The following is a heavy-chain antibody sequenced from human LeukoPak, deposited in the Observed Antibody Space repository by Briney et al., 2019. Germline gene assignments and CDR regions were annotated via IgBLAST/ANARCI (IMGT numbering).Heavy chain of an antibody. CDR1: GFSVSNHY. V-gene: IGHV3-7*01. Sequence: GGSLRLSCAASGFSVSNHYMRWIRQAPGKGLEWVANINEDGSNKWHLGSVKGRFTVSRDNARNALYLQMNSLRVEDTAVYYCTRVIVAVPGYFDYFDFWGQGALVTVSS. CDR3: TRVIVAVPGYFDYFDF. J-gene: IGHJ4*02. CDR2: INEDGSNK. D-gene: IGHD6-19*01.